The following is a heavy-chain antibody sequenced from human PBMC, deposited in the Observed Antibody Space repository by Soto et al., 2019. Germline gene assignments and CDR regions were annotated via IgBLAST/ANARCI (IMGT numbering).Heavy chain of an antibody. J-gene: IGHJ6*02. V-gene: IGHV1-69*01. CDR1: GGTFSTYG. Sequence: QVKLVQSGAEVKKPGSSVTVSCKPSGGTFSTYGINWVRQAPGRGLEWMGGIIPLFGTSHYAQRFQGRVTITADESSSTVYMELSSLRSEDTAVYYCARDNPVVTSNYNYHYYGMDLWGQGTTVIVSS. CDR2: IIPLFGTS. CDR3: ARDNPVVTSNYNYHYYGMDL. D-gene: IGHD2-2*01.